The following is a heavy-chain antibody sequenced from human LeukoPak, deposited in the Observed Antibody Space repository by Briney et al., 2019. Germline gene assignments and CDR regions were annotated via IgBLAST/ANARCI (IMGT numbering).Heavy chain of an antibody. CDR2: IYYSGST. CDR3: ARDFQRIQLWLRYFDY. D-gene: IGHD5-18*01. Sequence: SETLSLTCSVSGGSISSSSYYWGWIRQPPGKGLEWIGSIYYSGSTYYNPSLKSRVTISVDTSKNQFSLKLSSVTAADTAVYYCARDFQRIQLWLRYFDYWGQGTLVTVSS. J-gene: IGHJ4*02. V-gene: IGHV4-39*07. CDR1: GGSISSSSYY.